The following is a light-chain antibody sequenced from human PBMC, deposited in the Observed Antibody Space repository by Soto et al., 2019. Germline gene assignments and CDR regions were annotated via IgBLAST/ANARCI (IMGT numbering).Light chain of an antibody. CDR1: QTISSW. V-gene: IGKV1-12*01. Sequence: IQRPQSPYTLSGSVGDRVTITCRASQTISSWLAWYQQKPGKAPKLLIYAASSLQSGVPSRFSGSGSGTDFTLTISSLHPEDFAIYYCQQANSFPLTFGPGTRLEIK. CDR2: AAS. J-gene: IGKJ5*01. CDR3: QQANSFPLT.